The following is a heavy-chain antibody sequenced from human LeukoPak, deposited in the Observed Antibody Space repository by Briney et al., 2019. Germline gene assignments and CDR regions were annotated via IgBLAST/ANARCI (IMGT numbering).Heavy chain of an antibody. Sequence: SETLSLTCTVSGGSISSSSYYWGWIRQPPGKGLEWIGSIYYSGSTDYNPSLKSRVTISVDTSKNQFSLKLSSVTAADTAVYYCARGTQYQRRAFDYWGQGTLVTVSS. CDR2: IYYSGST. CDR3: ARGTQYQRRAFDY. D-gene: IGHD2-2*01. J-gene: IGHJ4*02. V-gene: IGHV4-39*07. CDR1: GGSISSSSYY.